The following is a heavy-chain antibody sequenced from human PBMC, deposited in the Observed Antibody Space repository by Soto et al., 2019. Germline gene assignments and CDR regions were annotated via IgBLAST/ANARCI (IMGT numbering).Heavy chain of an antibody. CDR2: IYHSGST. D-gene: IGHD5-12*01. V-gene: IGHV4-30-2*01. CDR3: AAGGGLPRYY. CDR1: GGSISSGGYS. Sequence: QLQLQESGSGLVKPSQTLSLTCAVSGGSISSGGYSWSWIRQPPGKGLEWIGYIYHSGSTYYTPSLTSRVTISVARSKNQFSLKLSSVTAADTAVYYCAAGGGLPRYYWGQGTLVTVSS. J-gene: IGHJ4*02.